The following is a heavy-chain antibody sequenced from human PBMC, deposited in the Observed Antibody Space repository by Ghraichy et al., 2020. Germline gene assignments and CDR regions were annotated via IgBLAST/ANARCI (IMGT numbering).Heavy chain of an antibody. D-gene: IGHD3-3*01. J-gene: IGHJ6*03. V-gene: IGHV4-59*01. Sequence: SETLSLTCTVSGGSISSYYWSWFRQPPGKGLEWIGYIYYSGSTNYNPSLKSRVTISVDTSKNQFSLKLSSVTAADTAVYYCARSPPPTIFMTDYYYYMDVWAKGPRSPSP. CDR2: IYYSGST. CDR1: GGSISSYY. CDR3: ARSPPPTIFMTDYYYYMDV.